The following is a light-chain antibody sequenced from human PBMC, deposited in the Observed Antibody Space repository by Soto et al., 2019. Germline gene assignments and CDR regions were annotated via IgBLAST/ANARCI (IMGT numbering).Light chain of an antibody. CDR2: GAS. V-gene: IGKV3-20*01. CDR1: QSVSDSF. J-gene: IGKJ2*01. Sequence: EIVLTQSPGTLSLSPGERATLSCRASQSVSDSFLAWYQQRPGQTPRLLIYGASSRPTGVPDRFSGSGSATDFTLTISGLDPEDFAVYYCQQYGTSPYAFGQGIKLEI. CDR3: QQYGTSPYA.